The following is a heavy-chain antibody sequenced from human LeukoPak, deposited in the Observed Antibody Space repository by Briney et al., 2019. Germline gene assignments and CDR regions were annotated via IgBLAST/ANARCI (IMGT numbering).Heavy chain of an antibody. CDR2: ISGIGGST. CDR3: AKYAFGIVVVPAAIELDY. D-gene: IGHD2-2*02. V-gene: IGHV3-23*01. CDR1: GFTFSSYA. Sequence: PGGSLRLSCAASGFTFSSYAMSWVRQAPGKGLEWVSAISGIGGSTYYADSVKGRFTISRDNSKNTLYLQMNSLRAEDTAVYYCAKYAFGIVVVPAAIELDYWGQGTLVTVSS. J-gene: IGHJ4*02.